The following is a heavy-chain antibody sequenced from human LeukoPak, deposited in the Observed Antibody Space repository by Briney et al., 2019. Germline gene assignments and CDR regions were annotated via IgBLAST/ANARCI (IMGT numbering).Heavy chain of an antibody. CDR2: INHSGST. CDR1: GGSFSGYY. V-gene: IGHV4-34*01. D-gene: IGHD3-10*01. Sequence: SETLSLTCAVYGGSFSGYYWSWIRQPPGKGLEWIGEINHSGSTNYNPSLKSRITISVDTSKNQFSLKLSSVTAADTAVYYCARAGYSRSRGAFDIWGQGTMVTVSS. CDR3: ARAGYSRSRGAFDI. J-gene: IGHJ3*02.